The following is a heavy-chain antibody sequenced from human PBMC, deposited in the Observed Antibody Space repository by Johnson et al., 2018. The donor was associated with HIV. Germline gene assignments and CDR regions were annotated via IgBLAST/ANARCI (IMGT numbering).Heavy chain of an antibody. Sequence: VTLVESGGGVVQPGRSLRLSCAASGFTFSNYAIHWVRQAPGRGLEWVAVVSYDGSNKYYADSVKGRFTISRDNSKNTLYLQMNSLRAEDTAVYYCARGRGGYWYDSSGSPWDAFDIWGQGTMVTVSS. CDR1: GFTFSNYA. CDR3: ARGRGGYWYDSSGSPWDAFDI. D-gene: IGHD3-22*01. V-gene: IGHV3-30*04. J-gene: IGHJ3*02. CDR2: VSYDGSNK.